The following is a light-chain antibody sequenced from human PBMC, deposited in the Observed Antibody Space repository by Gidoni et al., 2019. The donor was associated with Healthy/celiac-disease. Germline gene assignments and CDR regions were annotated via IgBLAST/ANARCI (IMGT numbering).Light chain of an antibody. Sequence: QSALPQPASVSGSPGQSIPISCTGTSSDVGSYNLVSWYQQHPGKAPKRMIYEVSKRPSGVSNRFSGSKSGNTASLTISGLQAEDEADYYCCSYAGSSTWVFGGGTKLTVL. CDR3: CSYAGSSTWV. CDR2: EVS. J-gene: IGLJ3*02. CDR1: SSDVGSYNL. V-gene: IGLV2-23*02.